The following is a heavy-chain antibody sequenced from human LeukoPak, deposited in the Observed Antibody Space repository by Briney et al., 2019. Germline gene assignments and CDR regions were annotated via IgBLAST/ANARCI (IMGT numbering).Heavy chain of an antibody. D-gene: IGHD3-22*01. V-gene: IGHV3-21*01. Sequence: PGGSLRVSCAASGFTVSSYYMSWVRQAPGKGLEWVSSISSSSSYIYYADSVKGRFTISRDNAKNSLYLQMNSLRAEDTAVYYCARAEIHYYDSSGYYKDYWGQGTLVTVSS. CDR3: ARAEIHYYDSSGYYKDY. CDR2: ISSSSSYI. J-gene: IGHJ4*02. CDR1: GFTVSSYY.